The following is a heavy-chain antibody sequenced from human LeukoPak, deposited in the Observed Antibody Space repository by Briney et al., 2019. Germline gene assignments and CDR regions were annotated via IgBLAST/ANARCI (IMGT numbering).Heavy chain of an antibody. D-gene: IGHD3-22*01. CDR1: GFTFTSYS. CDR2: ISGGGGST. CDR3: ARDHYDSGFDY. J-gene: IGHJ4*02. Sequence: GGSLRLSCAASGFTFTSYSMNWVRQAPGKGLEWVSTISGGGGSTYYADSVKGRFTISRDNSKNTLYLQMNSLRAEDTAVYYCARDHYDSGFDYWGQGTLVTVPS. V-gene: IGHV3-23*01.